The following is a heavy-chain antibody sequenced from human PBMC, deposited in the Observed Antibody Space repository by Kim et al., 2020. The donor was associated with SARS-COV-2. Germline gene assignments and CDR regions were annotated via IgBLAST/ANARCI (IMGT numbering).Heavy chain of an antibody. CDR1: GFTFSSYA. J-gene: IGHJ6*02. Sequence: GGSLRLSCAASGFTFSSYAMHWVRQAPGKRLEWVAVISYDGSNKYYADSVKGRFTISRDNSKNTLYLQMNSLRAEDTAVYYCARSFGTAIIYYYYGMDVWGQGTTVTVSS. CDR2: ISYDGSNK. D-gene: IGHD2-21*02. CDR3: ARSFGTAIIYYYYGMDV. V-gene: IGHV3-30-3*01.